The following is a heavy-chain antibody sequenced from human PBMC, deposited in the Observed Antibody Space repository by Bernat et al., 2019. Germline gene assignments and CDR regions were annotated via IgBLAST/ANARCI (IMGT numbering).Heavy chain of an antibody. CDR1: GFTFSSYS. D-gene: IGHD2-15*01. V-gene: IGHV3-21*01. CDR2: ISSSSSYI. CDR3: ARSYCSGGSCYSRLFDY. Sequence: EVQLVESGGDLVKPGGSLRLSCAASGFTFSSYSMNWVRQAPGKGLEWVSSISSSSSYIYYADSVKGRFTISRDNAKNSLYLQMNSLRAEDTAVYYVARSYCSGGSCYSRLFDYWGQGTLVTVSS. J-gene: IGHJ4*02.